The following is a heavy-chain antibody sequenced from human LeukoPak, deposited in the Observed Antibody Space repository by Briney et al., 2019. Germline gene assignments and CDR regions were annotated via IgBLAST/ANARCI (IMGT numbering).Heavy chain of an antibody. D-gene: IGHD5-18*01. CDR3: ARARMDTAMVTYFDY. V-gene: IGHV4-31*03. CDR2: IYYSGST. CDR1: GGSISSGGHY. J-gene: IGHJ4*02. Sequence: SETLSLTCTVPGGSISSGGHYWSWIRQHPGKGLEWIGYIYYSGSTYYNPSLKSRVTISVDTSKNQFSLKLSSVTAADTAVYYCARARMDTAMVTYFDYWGQGTLVTVSS.